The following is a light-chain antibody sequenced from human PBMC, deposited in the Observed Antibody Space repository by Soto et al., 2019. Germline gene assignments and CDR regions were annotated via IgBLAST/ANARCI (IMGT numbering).Light chain of an antibody. Sequence: EIVLTQSPATLSLSPGERATLSCRASQSVSSYLAWYQQKPGQAPRLLIYDASNRATGIPARFSGSGSGTDFTLTISSLEPEDFAVYYCQQYGSSPATFGLGTKVDIK. CDR1: QSVSSY. V-gene: IGKV3-11*01. CDR2: DAS. CDR3: QQYGSSPAT. J-gene: IGKJ1*01.